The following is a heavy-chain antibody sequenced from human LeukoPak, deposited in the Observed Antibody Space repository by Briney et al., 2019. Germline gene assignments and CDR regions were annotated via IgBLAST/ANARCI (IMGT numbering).Heavy chain of an antibody. CDR1: GFTFSSYA. CDR3: AKGTRAYDTLYYFDY. V-gene: IGHV3-23*01. CDR2: VSDSGGST. Sequence: GGSLRLSCAASGFTFSSYAMSWVRQAPGKGLEWVSPVSDSGGSTYYADSVKGRFTISRDNSKNTLYLQMNSLRAEDTAVYYCAKGTRAYDTLYYFDYWGQGTLVTVSS. D-gene: IGHD3-9*01. J-gene: IGHJ4*02.